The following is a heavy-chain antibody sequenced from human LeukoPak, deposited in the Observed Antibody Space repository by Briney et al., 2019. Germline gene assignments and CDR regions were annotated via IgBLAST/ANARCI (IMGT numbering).Heavy chain of an antibody. J-gene: IGHJ4*02. CDR3: ARGSGWYGGDFDY. CDR1: GFTFSSYA. Sequence: GGSLRLSCAASGFTFSSYAMHWVRQAPGKGLEYVSAISSNGGSTYYANSVKGRFTISRDNSKNTLYLQMGSLRAEDMAVYYCARGSGWYGGDFDYWGQGTLVTVSS. CDR2: ISSNGGST. V-gene: IGHV3-64*01. D-gene: IGHD6-19*01.